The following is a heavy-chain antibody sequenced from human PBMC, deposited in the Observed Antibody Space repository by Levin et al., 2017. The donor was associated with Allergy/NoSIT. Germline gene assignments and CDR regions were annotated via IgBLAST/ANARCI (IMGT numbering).Heavy chain of an antibody. CDR2: ISGSGGST. CDR3: AKYSSGWYGDWFDP. Sequence: GESLKISCAASGFTFSSYAMSWVRQAPGKGLEWVSAISGSGGSTYYADSVKGRFTISRDNSKNTLYLQMNSLRAEDTAVYYCAKYSSGWYGDWFDPWGQGTLVTVSS. J-gene: IGHJ5*02. CDR1: GFTFSSYA. V-gene: IGHV3-23*01. D-gene: IGHD6-19*01.